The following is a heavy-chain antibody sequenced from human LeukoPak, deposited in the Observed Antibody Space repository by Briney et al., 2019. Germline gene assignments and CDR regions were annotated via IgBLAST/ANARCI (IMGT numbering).Heavy chain of an antibody. J-gene: IGHJ3*02. CDR3: AGGWPHGFDI. Sequence: SETLSLTCTVSGGSISSYYWSWIRQPPEKGLEWIGYIYYSGSTNSNPSLKSRVTISVDTSKNRFSVKLNSVTAADTAVYYCAGGWPHGFDIWGQGTMVTVSS. D-gene: IGHD2-15*01. V-gene: IGHV4-59*01. CDR2: IYYSGST. CDR1: GGSISSYY.